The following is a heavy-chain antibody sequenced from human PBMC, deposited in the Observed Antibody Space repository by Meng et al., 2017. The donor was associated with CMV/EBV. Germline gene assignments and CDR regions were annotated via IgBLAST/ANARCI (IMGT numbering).Heavy chain of an antibody. D-gene: IGHD2-15*01. V-gene: IGHV1-18*01. Sequence: QVQVVQSGAEVKKPGASVKVSCKASGYTFTSYGIRWVRQAPGQGLEWMGWISAYNGNTNYAQKLQGRVTMNTDTSTSTAYMELRSLRSDDTAVYYCARDPAWSVITPRRGFDYWGQGTLVTVSS. CDR3: ARDPAWSVITPRRGFDY. CDR2: ISAYNGNT. CDR1: GYTFTSYG. J-gene: IGHJ4*02.